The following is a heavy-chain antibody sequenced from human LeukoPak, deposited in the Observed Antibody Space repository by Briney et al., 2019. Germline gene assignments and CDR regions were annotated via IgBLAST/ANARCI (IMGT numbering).Heavy chain of an antibody. CDR3: AKDPNGDFIGTFDV. V-gene: IGHV3-23*01. D-gene: IGHD4-17*01. J-gene: IGHJ3*01. Sequence: PGGSLRLSCAASGFTFSSYAMSWVRQAPGKGLEWVSSILGGGGNIQYADSVQGRFTISRDNSKNTLYLQMNNLRVEDTAIYYCAKDPNGDFIGTFDVWGQGTMVTVSS. CDR2: ILGGGGNI. CDR1: GFTFSSYA.